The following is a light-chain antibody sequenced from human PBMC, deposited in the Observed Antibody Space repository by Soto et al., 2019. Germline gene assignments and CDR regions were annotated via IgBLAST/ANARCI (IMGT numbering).Light chain of an antibody. J-gene: IGLJ2*01. CDR1: SSDVGVYDF. Sequence: QSVLTQPASVSGSPGQSITISSAGTSSDVGVYDFVSWYQQHPGKAPKLLIYDVNNRPAGISNRFSGSKSGNTASLTISGLQAEDEADYYCSSYTTSTTRVFGGGTKVTVL. V-gene: IGLV2-14*03. CDR2: DVN. CDR3: SSYTTSTTRV.